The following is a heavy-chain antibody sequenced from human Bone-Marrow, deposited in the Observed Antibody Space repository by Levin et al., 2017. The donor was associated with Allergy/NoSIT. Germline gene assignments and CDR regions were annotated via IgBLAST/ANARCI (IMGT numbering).Heavy chain of an antibody. J-gene: IGHJ5*02. CDR2: ISGSGDST. Sequence: GGSLRLSCAASGLTFSNYAMSWVRQAPGKGLEWVSEISGSGDSTYYADSVKGRFTISRDNSKNRLYLQMKTLRAEDTAIYYCAKDAVVVPGASMGWFDPWGQGTLVTVSS. D-gene: IGHD2-2*01. CDR3: AKDAVVVPGASMGWFDP. CDR1: GLTFSNYA. V-gene: IGHV3-23*01.